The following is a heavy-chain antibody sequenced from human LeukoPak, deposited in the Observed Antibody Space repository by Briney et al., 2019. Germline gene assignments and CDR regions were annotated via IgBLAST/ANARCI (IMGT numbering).Heavy chain of an antibody. CDR2: ISGSGGST. J-gene: IGHJ4*02. CDR1: GFTFSSYS. Sequence: GGSLRLSCAASGFTFSSYSMHWVRQAPGKGLEWVSAISGSGGSTYYADSVKGRFTISRDNSKNTLYLQMNSLRAEDTAVYYCAKEGYYDSSGSDYWGQGTLVTVSS. V-gene: IGHV3-23*01. CDR3: AKEGYYDSSGSDY. D-gene: IGHD3-22*01.